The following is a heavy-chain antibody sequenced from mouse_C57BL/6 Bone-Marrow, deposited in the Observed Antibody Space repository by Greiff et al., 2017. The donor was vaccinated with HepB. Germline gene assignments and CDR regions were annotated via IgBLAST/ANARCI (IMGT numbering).Heavy chain of an antibody. CDR3: TRGQLRPSWLAY. J-gene: IGHJ3*01. V-gene: IGHV5-9-1*02. CDR1: GFTFSSYA. D-gene: IGHD3-2*02. Sequence: EVHLVESGEGLVKPGGSLKLSCAASGFTFSSYAMSWVRQTPEKRLEWVAYISSGGDYIYYADTVKGRFTISRDNARNTLYLQMSSLKSEDTAMYYCTRGQLRPSWLAYWGQGTLVTVSA. CDR2: ISSGGDYI.